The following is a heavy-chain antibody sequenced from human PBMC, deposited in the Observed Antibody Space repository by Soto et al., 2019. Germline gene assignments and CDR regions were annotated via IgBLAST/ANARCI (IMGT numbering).Heavy chain of an antibody. Sequence: VASVKVSCQACVYTFTSYGISWVRQAPGQGLEWMGWISAYNGNTNYAQKLQGRVTMTTDTSTSTAYMELRSLRSDDTAVYYCASSGDSSGYYYEFDYWGQGNRVTVSA. V-gene: IGHV1-18*01. CDR1: VYTFTSYG. CDR3: ASSGDSSGYYYEFDY. CDR2: ISAYNGNT. D-gene: IGHD3-22*01. J-gene: IGHJ4*02.